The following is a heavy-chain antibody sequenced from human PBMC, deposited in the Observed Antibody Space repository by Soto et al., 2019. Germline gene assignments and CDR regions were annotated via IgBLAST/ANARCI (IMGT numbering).Heavy chain of an antibody. D-gene: IGHD4-17*01. CDR1: GFPSAGNT. Sequence: QVQLVQSGAEVKKPGASVKVSCKASGFPSAGNTVLWVRQAPGQGLEWMGWINVGNGNTKLSQKFQGRFTLARDTSASTAYMELSSLRSEDTAVYYCARGLPTTVTILQSWGQGTLVTVAS. CDR3: ARGLPTTVTILQS. J-gene: IGHJ5*02. V-gene: IGHV1-3*01. CDR2: INVGNGNT.